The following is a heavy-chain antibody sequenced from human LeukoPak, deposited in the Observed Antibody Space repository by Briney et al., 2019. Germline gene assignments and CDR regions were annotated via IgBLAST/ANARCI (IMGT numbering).Heavy chain of an antibody. V-gene: IGHV1-24*01. CDR3: ATPGVYDYVWGSYMAY. CDR2: FDPEDGET. J-gene: IGHJ4*02. D-gene: IGHD3-16*01. Sequence: ASVKVSCKVSGYTLTELSMHWVRQAPGKGLEWMGGFDPEDGETIYAQKFQGRVTMTEDTSTDTAYTERSSLRSEDTAMYYCATPGVYDYVWGSYMAYWGQGTLVTVSS. CDR1: GYTLTELS.